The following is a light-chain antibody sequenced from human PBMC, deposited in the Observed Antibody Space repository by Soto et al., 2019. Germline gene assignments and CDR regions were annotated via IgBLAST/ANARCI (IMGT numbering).Light chain of an antibody. CDR1: QSISNW. Sequence: IQMTQSPSNLSASVGDRVTITCRASQSISNWLAWYQQKPGKAPKLLIYKASSLESGVPSRFSGSGSGTEFTLTISSLQPDDFATYYCQQYSTYPWTFGQGTKVEIK. CDR3: QQYSTYPWT. J-gene: IGKJ1*01. V-gene: IGKV1-5*03. CDR2: KAS.